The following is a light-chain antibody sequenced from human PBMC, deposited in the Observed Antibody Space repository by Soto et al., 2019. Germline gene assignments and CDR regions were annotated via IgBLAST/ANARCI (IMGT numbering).Light chain of an antibody. V-gene: IGKV4-1*01. CDR2: WAS. CDR1: QSVIYSANNKNC. CDR3: QQYLAIPRT. J-gene: IGKJ1*01. Sequence: DIVMTQSPDSLAVSLGERATINCKSSQSVIYSANNKNCLAWYQQKPGQPPKLLIYWASTRESGVPDRFSGSGSGTDLTLTISSLQAEDVAVYYCQQYLAIPRTFGQGTKVEIK.